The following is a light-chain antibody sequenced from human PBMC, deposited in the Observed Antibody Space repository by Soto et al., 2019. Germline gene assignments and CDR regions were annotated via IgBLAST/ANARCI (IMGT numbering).Light chain of an antibody. V-gene: IGKV3-20*01. J-gene: IGKJ5*01. CDR3: QQYGSSIT. CDR1: QTVTNNY. CDR2: GAS. Sequence: EIVLAQSPGTLSLSLGERATLSCRASQTVTNNYLAWYQQRPGQSLSLLIYGASSRATGIPDRFSGSGSGTDFTLTISRLEPEDFAVYYCQQYGSSITFGQGTRLEIK.